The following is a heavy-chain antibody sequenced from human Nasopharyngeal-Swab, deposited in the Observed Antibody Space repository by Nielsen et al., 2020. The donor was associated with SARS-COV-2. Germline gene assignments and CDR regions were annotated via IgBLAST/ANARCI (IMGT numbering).Heavy chain of an antibody. CDR2: IYYSGST. V-gene: IGHV4-59*01. D-gene: IGHD4-23*01. Sequence: SATLSLTCTVSGGSISSYYWSWTRQPPGKGLEWIGYIYYSGSTNYNPSLESRVTISVDTSKNQSSLKLSSVTAADTAVYYCARGSVHDYGGSDFDYWGQGTLVTVSS. CDR1: GGSISSYY. J-gene: IGHJ4*02. CDR3: ARGSVHDYGGSDFDY.